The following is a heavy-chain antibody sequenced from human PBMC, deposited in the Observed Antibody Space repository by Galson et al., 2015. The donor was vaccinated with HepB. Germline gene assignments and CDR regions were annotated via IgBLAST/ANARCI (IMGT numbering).Heavy chain of an antibody. CDR2: IIPIFGTA. CDR3: ARGYYYGSGSYFAQNI. J-gene: IGHJ3*02. Sequence: SVKVSCKASGGTFSSYAISWVRQAPGQGLEWMGGIIPIFGTANYAQKFQGRVTITADKSTSTAYMELSSLRSEDTAVYYCARGYYYGSGSYFAQNIWGQGTMVTVSS. CDR1: GGTFSSYA. V-gene: IGHV1-69*06. D-gene: IGHD3-10*01.